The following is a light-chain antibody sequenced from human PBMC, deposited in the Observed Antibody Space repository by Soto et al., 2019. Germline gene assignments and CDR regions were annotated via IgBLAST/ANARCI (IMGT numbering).Light chain of an antibody. Sequence: DIQMTQSPSSLSASVGDRVTITCRTSQGINDYLNWYQMKPGEAPKLLIYAASALQSGIPSRFSGSASGTEFTLTITSLQPEDCATYYCQQSYNFPRTVGQGNKVEVK. V-gene: IGKV1-39*01. CDR2: AAS. CDR3: QQSYNFPRT. J-gene: IGKJ1*01. CDR1: QGINDY.